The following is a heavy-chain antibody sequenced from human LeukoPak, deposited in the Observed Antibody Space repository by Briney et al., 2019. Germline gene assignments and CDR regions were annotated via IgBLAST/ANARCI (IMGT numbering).Heavy chain of an antibody. J-gene: IGHJ4*02. V-gene: IGHV4-59*01. D-gene: IGHD3-9*01. CDR2: IYYSGST. Sequence: SETLSLTCTVSGGSISSYYWSWIRQPPGKGLEWIGYIYYSGSTNYNPSLKSRVTISVDTSKNQFSLKLSSVTAADTAVYYCARALPNYDILTGYKYYFDYWGQGTLVTVSS. CDR1: GGSISSYY. CDR3: ARALPNYDILTGYKYYFDY.